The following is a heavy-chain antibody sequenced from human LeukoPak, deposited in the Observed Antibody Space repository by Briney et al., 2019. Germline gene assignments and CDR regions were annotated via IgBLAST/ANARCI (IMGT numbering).Heavy chain of an antibody. CDR1: GGSISSYY. CDR3: ARHVGARYDAFDI. V-gene: IGHV4-59*08. D-gene: IGHD1-26*01. Sequence: SETLSLTCTVSGGSISSYYWSWIRQPPGKGLEWIGYIYYSGSTNYNPSLKCRVTISVDTSKNQFSLKLSSVTAADTAVYYCARHVGARYDAFDIWGQGTMVTVSS. CDR2: IYYSGST. J-gene: IGHJ3*02.